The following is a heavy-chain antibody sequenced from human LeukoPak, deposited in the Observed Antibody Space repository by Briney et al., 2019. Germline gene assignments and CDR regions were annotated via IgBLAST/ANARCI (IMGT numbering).Heavy chain of an antibody. Sequence: EASVKVSCKASGGTFSSYAISWVRQAPGQGLEWMGGIIPLFGTANYAQKFQGRVTITTDESTSTAYMELSSLRSEDTAVYYCARGPPLGYCSSTSCQGSWFDPWGQGTLVTVSS. CDR2: IIPLFGTA. V-gene: IGHV1-69*05. J-gene: IGHJ5*02. CDR3: ARGPPLGYCSSTSCQGSWFDP. CDR1: GGTFSSYA. D-gene: IGHD2-2*01.